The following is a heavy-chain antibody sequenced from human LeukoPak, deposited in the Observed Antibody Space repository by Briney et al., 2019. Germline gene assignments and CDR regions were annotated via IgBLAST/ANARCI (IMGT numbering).Heavy chain of an antibody. Sequence: GGSLRLSCAASGFTFSSYAMSWVRQAPGKGLEWVSAISGSGGSTYYADSVKGRFTISRDNSKNTLYLQMNSLRAEDTAVYYCVKDSGGSGSYFDYWGQGTLVTVSS. J-gene: IGHJ4*02. CDR1: GFTFSSYA. CDR3: VKDSGGSGSYFDY. D-gene: IGHD3-10*01. V-gene: IGHV3-23*01. CDR2: ISGSGGST.